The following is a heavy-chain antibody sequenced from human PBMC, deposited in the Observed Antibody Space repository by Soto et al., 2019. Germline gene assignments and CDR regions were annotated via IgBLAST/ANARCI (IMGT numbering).Heavy chain of an antibody. CDR1: GFTFSSYG. D-gene: IGHD6-19*01. V-gene: IGHV3-30*18. CDR2: ISYDGSNK. CDR3: AKDQYMAGTLDY. J-gene: IGHJ4*02. Sequence: PGGSLRLSCAASGFTFSSYGMHWVRQAPGKGLEWVAVISYDGSNKYYADSVKGRFTISRDNSKNTLYLQMNSLRAEDTAVYYCAKDQYMAGTLDYWGQGTLVTVSS.